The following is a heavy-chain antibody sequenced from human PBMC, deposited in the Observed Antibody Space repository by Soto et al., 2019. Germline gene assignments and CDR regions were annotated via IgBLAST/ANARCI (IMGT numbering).Heavy chain of an antibody. CDR3: APRIPGSPPADGGY. CDR1: GFTFSDHH. CDR2: IRNKANSYST. Sequence: EVQLVESGGGLVQPGGSLRLSCAASGFTFSDHHMDWVRQAPGKGLEWVGRIRNKANSYSTDYVASVKGRFTISRDDSKNSLYLQMNSLKTEDTAVYYCAPRIPGSPPADGGYWGQGTLVTVSS. D-gene: IGHD1-20*01. V-gene: IGHV3-72*01. J-gene: IGHJ4*02.